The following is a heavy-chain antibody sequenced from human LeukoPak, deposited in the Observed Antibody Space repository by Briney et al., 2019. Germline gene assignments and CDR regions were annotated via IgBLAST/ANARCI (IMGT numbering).Heavy chain of an antibody. Sequence: PGGSLRLSCAGSGFTFGSYWMHWVRQAPGKGLEWVSRMDSDGTHTHYAESVKGRFIISRDNVRKTLLLQMNSLRGEDTAVYRRARGGNYVTGRFDSWGQGTLVTVSS. CDR3: ARGGNYVTGRFDS. CDR2: MDSDGTHT. V-gene: IGHV3-74*01. J-gene: IGHJ4*02. D-gene: IGHD3-10*01. CDR1: GFTFGSYW.